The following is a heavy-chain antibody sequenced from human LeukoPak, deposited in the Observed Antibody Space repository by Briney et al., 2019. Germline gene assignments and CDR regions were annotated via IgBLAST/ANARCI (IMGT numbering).Heavy chain of an antibody. J-gene: IGHJ4*02. CDR1: GGSISNYY. Sequence: SETLSLTCTVSGGSISNYYWSWIRQPPGKGLEWIGYIYYSGSANYNPSLKSRVTISEDTSKNQFSLKLSSVTAADTAVYYCARVYGYNLYYFDYWGQGTLVTVSS. V-gene: IGHV4-59*01. CDR2: IYYSGSA. CDR3: ARVYGYNLYYFDY. D-gene: IGHD5-24*01.